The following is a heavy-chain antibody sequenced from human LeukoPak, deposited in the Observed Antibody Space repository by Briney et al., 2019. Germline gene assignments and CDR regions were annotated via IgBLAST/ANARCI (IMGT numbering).Heavy chain of an antibody. CDR3: ARDRSSSSPGFEP. D-gene: IGHD6-13*01. J-gene: IGHJ5*02. CDR1: GFTFSSYW. Sequence: PGGSLRLSCAASGFTFSSYWMSWVRQAPGKGLEWVANIKQEGSEKYYVDSVKGRFTISRDNAKNSLYLQMNSLRAEDTAVYYCARDRSSSSPGFEPWGQGTMVTVSS. V-gene: IGHV3-7*01. CDR2: IKQEGSEK.